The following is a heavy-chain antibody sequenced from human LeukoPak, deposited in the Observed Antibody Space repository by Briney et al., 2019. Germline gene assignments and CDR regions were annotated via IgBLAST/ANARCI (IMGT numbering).Heavy chain of an antibody. Sequence: SQTLSLTCTVSGGSISSGGYYWSWIRQHPGKGLEWIGYIYYSGSTYYNPSLKSRVNISVDTSKNQFSLKLSSVTAADTAAYYCARSEDVFGVETSYMDVWGKGTTVTVSS. V-gene: IGHV4-31*03. CDR2: IYYSGST. CDR1: GGSISSGGYY. CDR3: ARSEDVFGVETSYMDV. J-gene: IGHJ6*03. D-gene: IGHD3-3*01.